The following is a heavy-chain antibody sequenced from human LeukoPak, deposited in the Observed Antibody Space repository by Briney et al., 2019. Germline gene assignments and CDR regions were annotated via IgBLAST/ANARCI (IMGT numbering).Heavy chain of an antibody. D-gene: IGHD4-11*01. CDR2: INPNSGGT. CDR3: ARTNRDYSNPFDY. CDR1: GYTFTGYY. V-gene: IGHV1-2*02. J-gene: IGHJ4*02. Sequence: ASVKVSCQASGYTFTGYYMHWVRQAPGQGLEWMGWINPNSGGTNYAQKFQGRVTMTRDTSISTAYMELSRPRSDDTAVYYCARTNRDYSNPFDYWGQGALVTVSS.